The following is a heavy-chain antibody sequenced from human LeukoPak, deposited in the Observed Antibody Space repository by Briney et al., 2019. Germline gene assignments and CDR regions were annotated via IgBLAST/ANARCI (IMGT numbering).Heavy chain of an antibody. Sequence: GGSLRLSCAASGFTFSSYSMNWVRQAPGKGLEWVSSISSSSSYIYYADSVKGRFTISRDNAKNSLYLQMNSLRAEDTAVYYCARVGRDGYNTPPSPPKPFDYWGQGTLVTVSS. CDR1: GFTFSSYS. J-gene: IGHJ4*02. CDR2: ISSSSSYI. CDR3: ARVGRDGYNTPPSPPKPFDY. V-gene: IGHV3-21*01. D-gene: IGHD5-24*01.